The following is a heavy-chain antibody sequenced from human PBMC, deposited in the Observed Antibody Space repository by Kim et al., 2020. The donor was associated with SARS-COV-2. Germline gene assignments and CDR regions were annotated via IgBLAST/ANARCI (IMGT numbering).Heavy chain of an antibody. J-gene: IGHJ4*02. Sequence: GGSLRLSCSASGFIFSGRWMSWVRQAPGRGLEWLANINENGYTRHYGDSVRGRFTISRDNSKDSLSLHINSLRAEDTAVYFCALHTDWAFDLRGQGTLVTVSS. CDR2: INENGYTR. CDR3: ALHTDWAFDL. CDR1: GFIFSGRW. D-gene: IGHD3-9*01. V-gene: IGHV3-7*03.